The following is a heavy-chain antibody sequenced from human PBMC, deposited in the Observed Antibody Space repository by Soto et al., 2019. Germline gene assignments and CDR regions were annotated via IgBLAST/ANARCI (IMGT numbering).Heavy chain of an antibody. J-gene: IGHJ6*02. D-gene: IGHD6-19*01. V-gene: IGHV3-23*01. CDR1: GFTFSSYA. CDR3: AKDLGYSSGWRNYYYYYGMDV. Sequence: PGWSLRLSCAASGFTFSSYAMSWVRQAPGKGLEWVSAISGSGGSTYYADSVKGRFTISRDNSKNTLYLQMNSLRAEDTAVYYCAKDLGYSSGWRNYYYYYGMDVWGQGTTVTVSS. CDR2: ISGSGGST.